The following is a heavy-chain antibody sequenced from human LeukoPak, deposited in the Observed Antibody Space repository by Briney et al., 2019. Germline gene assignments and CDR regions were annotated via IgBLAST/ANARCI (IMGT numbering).Heavy chain of an antibody. CDR2: ISYDGGQK. Sequence: GGSLRLSCAASGFTFSDYTMHWVRQAPGKGLEWVAVISYDGGQKYHADSVKGRFTISRDNSKNTVSLQMNSLRAEDTAVFHCARANSSSWHYFDYWGQVTLVTVSS. D-gene: IGHD6-13*01. V-gene: IGHV3-30*04. CDR3: ARANSSSWHYFDY. J-gene: IGHJ4*02. CDR1: GFTFSDYT.